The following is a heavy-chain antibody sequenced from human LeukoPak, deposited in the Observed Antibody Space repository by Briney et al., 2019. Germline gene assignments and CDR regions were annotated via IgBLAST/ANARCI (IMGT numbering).Heavy chain of an antibody. J-gene: IGHJ4*02. Sequence: SETLSLTCTVSGVSISSGYYWGWIRQPPGKGLEWFGSRHHSGSTYYNPSLKSRVTISVDTSKNQFSLNLSSVTAADTAVYYCARGRGYEPVVFYFDYWVQGTLVTVSS. CDR1: GVSISSGYY. CDR3: ARGRGYEPVVFYFDY. D-gene: IGHD5-12*01. CDR2: RHHSGST. V-gene: IGHV4-38-2*02.